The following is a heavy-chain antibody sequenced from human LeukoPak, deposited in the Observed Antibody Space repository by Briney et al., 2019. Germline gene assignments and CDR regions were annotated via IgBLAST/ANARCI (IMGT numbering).Heavy chain of an antibody. CDR3: ARQLSGWYDADPY. CDR2: IKEDGSRN. D-gene: IGHD6-19*01. Sequence: GGSLRLSCAASGFTFSRYWMSWVRQAPGKGLEWVANIKEDGSRNHYVDSVKGRFNISRDNAKNSLYLQMNSLRAEDTAVYYCARQLSGWYDADPYWGQGTLVTVSS. V-gene: IGHV3-7*05. J-gene: IGHJ4*02. CDR1: GFTFSRYW.